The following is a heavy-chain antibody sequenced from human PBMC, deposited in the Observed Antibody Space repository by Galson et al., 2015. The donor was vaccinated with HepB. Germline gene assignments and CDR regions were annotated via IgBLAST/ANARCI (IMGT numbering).Heavy chain of an antibody. CDR2: IYPADSDT. D-gene: IGHD3-16*01. CDR1: GYRCNSYW. V-gene: IGHV5-51*03. CDR3: TRRARGGMGTHTSPVEWFDP. J-gene: IGHJ5*02. Sequence: QSGAEVKKPGESLKISCKGSGYRCNSYWIAWVRQIPGKGLEWMGIIYPADSDTRYSPSFQGQVIISAEKSISTAYLQWSSLKASDTAMYYCTRRARGGMGTHTSPVEWFDPWGQGTLITVSP.